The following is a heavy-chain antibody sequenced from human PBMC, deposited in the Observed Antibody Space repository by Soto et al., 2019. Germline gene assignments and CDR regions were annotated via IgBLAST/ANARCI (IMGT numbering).Heavy chain of an antibody. D-gene: IGHD5-12*01. CDR1: GGTFSSYT. CDR3: ARTHKDIVATIGWFDP. V-gene: IGHV1-69*02. Sequence: QVQLVQSGAEVKKPGSSVKVSCKASGGTFSSYTISWVRQAPGQGLEWMGRIIPILGIANYAQKFQGRVTITADKPTSTAYMELSSLRSEDTAVYYCARTHKDIVATIGWFDPWGQGTLVTVSS. CDR2: IIPILGIA. J-gene: IGHJ5*02.